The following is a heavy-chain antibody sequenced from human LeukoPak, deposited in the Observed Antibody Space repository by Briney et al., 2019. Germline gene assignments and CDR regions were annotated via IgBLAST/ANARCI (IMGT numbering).Heavy chain of an antibody. CDR1: GGTFSSYA. Sequence: SVQVSCQASGGTFSSYAISWVRQAPGQGLEWMGGIIPIFGTANYAQKFQGRVTITADESTSTAYMELSSLRSEDTAVYYCASSRLNYYYDSSGYYIGGVWSDYYYGMDVWGQGTTVTVSS. CDR3: ASSRLNYYYDSSGYYIGGVWSDYYYGMDV. CDR2: IIPIFGTA. V-gene: IGHV1-69*13. D-gene: IGHD3-22*01. J-gene: IGHJ6*02.